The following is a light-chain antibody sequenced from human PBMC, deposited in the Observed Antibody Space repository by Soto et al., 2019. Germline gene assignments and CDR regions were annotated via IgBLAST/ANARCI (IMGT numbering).Light chain of an antibody. Sequence: SLGTLSLSPGERATLSCRASQSVSSSYLAWYQQKPGQAPRLLIYDASNRATGIPARFSGSGSGTDFTLTISSLEPEDFAVYYCQQRSNWSSITCGQGLRLEIK. CDR2: DAS. CDR3: QQRSNWSSIT. V-gene: IGKV3D-20*02. J-gene: IGKJ5*01. CDR1: QSVSSSY.